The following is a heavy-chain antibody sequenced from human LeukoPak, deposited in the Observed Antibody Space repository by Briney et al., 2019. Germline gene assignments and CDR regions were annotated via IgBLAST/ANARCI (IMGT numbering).Heavy chain of an antibody. V-gene: IGHV3-7*01. J-gene: IGHJ5*02. Sequence: GGSLRLSCAASGFIFSDFWMTWVRQAPGKGLEWVANMNQDGNEKRYVDSVKGRFTISRDNAKNLLFLQMNNMRVEATGVYYCARDVDRRDDPWGQGILVTVSS. D-gene: IGHD3-9*01. CDR2: MNQDGNEK. CDR1: GFIFSDFW. CDR3: ARDVDRRDDP.